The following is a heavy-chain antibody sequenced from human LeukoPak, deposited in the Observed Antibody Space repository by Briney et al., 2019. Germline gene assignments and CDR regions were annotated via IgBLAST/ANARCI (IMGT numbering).Heavy chain of an antibody. CDR2: IIVGSGAT. CDR1: GFTFSTSA. D-gene: IGHD2-2*01. V-gene: IGHV1-58*01. J-gene: IGHJ4*02. Sequence: GTSVKVSCKTSGFTFSTSAVQWVRQARGQPLEWIGWIIVGSGATNYAQSLQGRFTITRDMSTNTAYMELSSLGSEDTAVYYCAKDWSDIVVVPAAESGPFDYWGQGTLVTVSS. CDR3: AKDWSDIVVVPAAESGPFDY.